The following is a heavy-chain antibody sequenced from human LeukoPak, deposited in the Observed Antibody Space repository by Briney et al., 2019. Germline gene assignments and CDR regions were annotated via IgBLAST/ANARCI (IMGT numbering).Heavy chain of an antibody. J-gene: IGHJ6*03. CDR2: IYYSGST. CDR3: ARGMGVAYSYGYLRLYYYYMDV. V-gene: IGHV4-39*01. CDR1: GGSINSSSYY. D-gene: IGHD5-18*01. Sequence: SETLSLTCTVSGGSINSSSYYWGWIRQPPGKGLEWIGSIYYSGSTYYNPSLKSRVTISVDTSKNQFSLKLSSVTAEDTAVYYCARGMGVAYSYGYLRLYYYYMDVWGKGTTVTVSS.